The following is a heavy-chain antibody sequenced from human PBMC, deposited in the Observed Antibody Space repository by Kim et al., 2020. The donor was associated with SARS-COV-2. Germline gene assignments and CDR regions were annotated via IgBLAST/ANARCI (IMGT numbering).Heavy chain of an antibody. J-gene: IGHJ4*02. D-gene: IGHD6-13*01. V-gene: IGHV4-4*02. CDR3: ARAGGAAAGFYYFDY. Sequence: PSLKSRVTISVDKSKTQFSLKLSSVTAADTAVYYCARAGGAAAGFYYFDYWGQGTLVTVSS.